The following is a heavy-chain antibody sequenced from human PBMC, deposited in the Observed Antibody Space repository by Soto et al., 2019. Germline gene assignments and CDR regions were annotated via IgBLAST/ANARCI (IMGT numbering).Heavy chain of an antibody. CDR1: GFTFSRNG. V-gene: IGHV3-30*03. CDR3: AREDHGRLGIDY. CDR2: ISYDGTNK. D-gene: IGHD2-8*01. Sequence: QVQVVESGGGVVQPGTSLRLSCAASGFTFSRNGMHWVRRAPGKGLEWVARISYDGTNKYYAESVEGRFTISRDNSQKTLYLQINSLRTEDTAVYYCAREDHGRLGIDYWGQGTLVTVSS. J-gene: IGHJ4*02.